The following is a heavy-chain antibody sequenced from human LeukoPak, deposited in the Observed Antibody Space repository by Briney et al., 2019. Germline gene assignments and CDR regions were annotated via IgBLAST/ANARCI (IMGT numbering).Heavy chain of an antibody. CDR3: ARGGDYYDSSGSPEGFDY. CDR1: GYTFTSYD. Sequence: GASVKVSCKASGYTFTSYDINWVRQATGQGLEWMGWMNPNSGNTGYAQKFQGRVTITTDESTSTAYMELSSLRSEDTAVYYCARGGDYYDSSGSPEGFDYWGQGTLVTVSS. D-gene: IGHD3-22*01. CDR2: MNPNSGNT. J-gene: IGHJ4*02. V-gene: IGHV1-8*01.